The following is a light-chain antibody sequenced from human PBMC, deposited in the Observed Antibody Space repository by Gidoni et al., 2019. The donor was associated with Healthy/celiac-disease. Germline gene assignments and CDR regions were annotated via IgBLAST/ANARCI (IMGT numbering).Light chain of an antibody. Sequence: SELTQDPAVSVALGQTVRITCQGDSLRSYYASWYQQKPGQAPVLVIYGKNNRPSGIPDRFSGASSGNTASLTITGAQAEDEADYYCNSRDSSGNHYVFGTGTKVTVL. CDR2: GKN. CDR3: NSRDSSGNHYV. CDR1: SLRSYY. J-gene: IGLJ1*01. V-gene: IGLV3-19*01.